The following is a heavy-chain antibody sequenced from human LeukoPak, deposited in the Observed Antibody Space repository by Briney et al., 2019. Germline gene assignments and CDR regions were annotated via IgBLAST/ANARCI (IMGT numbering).Heavy chain of an antibody. D-gene: IGHD3-22*01. CDR1: GFTFSSYS. Sequence: GSLRLSCAASGFTFSSYSMNWVRQAPGKGLEWVSSISSSSNYIYYADSVKGRFTISRDNAKNSLYLQMNSLRAEDTAVYYRAREGVDSSGYYYHYFDYWGQGTLVTVSS. CDR2: ISSSSNYI. CDR3: AREGVDSSGYYYHYFDY. V-gene: IGHV3-21*01. J-gene: IGHJ4*02.